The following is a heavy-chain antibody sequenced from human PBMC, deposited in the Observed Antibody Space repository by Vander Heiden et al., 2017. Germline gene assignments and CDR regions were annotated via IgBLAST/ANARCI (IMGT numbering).Heavy chain of an antibody. J-gene: IGHJ4*02. D-gene: IGHD4-17*01. CDR1: GFTFDDYA. CDR3: AKGSTVTTPWN. CDR2: ISWNSGSI. Sequence: EVQLVASGGGLVQPGRSLRLFCAASGFTFDDYAMHWVRQAQGKCPEWVSCISWNSGSIGYADSVKGRFTISRDNAKNSLYLQMNSLRAEDTALYYCAKGSTVTTPWNLGQGTLVTVSS. V-gene: IGHV3-9*01.